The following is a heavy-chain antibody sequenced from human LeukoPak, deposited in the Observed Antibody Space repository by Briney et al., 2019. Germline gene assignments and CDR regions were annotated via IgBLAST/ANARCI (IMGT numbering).Heavy chain of an antibody. CDR1: GFAFSDYT. CDR3: AKTNGYYSD. J-gene: IGHJ4*02. CDR2: ISGSGGTT. V-gene: IGHV3-23*01. D-gene: IGHD3-22*01. Sequence: PGGSLRLSCAASGFAFSDYTINWVRQAPGKGLEWVSGISGSGGTTYYADSVKGRFTISRDNSKNSLSLQVSSLRAEDTAVYYCAKTNGYYSDWGQGTLVTVSS.